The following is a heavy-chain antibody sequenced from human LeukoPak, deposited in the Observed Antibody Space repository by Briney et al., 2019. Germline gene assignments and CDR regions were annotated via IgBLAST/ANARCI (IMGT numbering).Heavy chain of an antibody. D-gene: IGHD1-7*01. Sequence: SETLSLTCSVSGGSISSYYWSWIRQPARKGLEWIGRIYTSGSTNYNPSLKSRVTMSVDTSKNQFSLKLSSVTAADTAVYYCAREKSITGTTDPFDIRGQGTMVTVSS. J-gene: IGHJ3*02. CDR1: GGSISSYY. CDR3: AREKSITGTTDPFDI. CDR2: IYTSGST. V-gene: IGHV4-4*07.